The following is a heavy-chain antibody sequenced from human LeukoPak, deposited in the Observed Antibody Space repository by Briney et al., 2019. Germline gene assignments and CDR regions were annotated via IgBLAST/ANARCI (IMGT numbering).Heavy chain of an antibody. J-gene: IGHJ6*02. CDR1: GYTFTSYY. CDR2: INPSGGST. CDR3: ARDGYYDFRSGVRPVSYYYYGMDV. D-gene: IGHD3-3*01. V-gene: IGHV1-46*01. Sequence: ASVKVSCKASGYTFTSYYMHWVRQAPGQGLEWMGIINPSGGSTSYAQKFQGRVTMTRDTSTSTVYMELSSLRSEDTAVYYCARDGYYDFRSGVRPVSYYYYGMDVWGQGTTVTVSS.